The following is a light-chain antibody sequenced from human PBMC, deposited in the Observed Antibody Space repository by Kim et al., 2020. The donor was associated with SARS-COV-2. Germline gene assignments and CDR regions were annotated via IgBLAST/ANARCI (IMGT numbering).Light chain of an antibody. CDR2: ESS. Sequence: IVLTQSPGTLSLSPGERATLSCRASQSITNNYLAWYHQKPGQAPRLLIYESSKRAAGIPDRFSGSGSGTDFTLTISSLHPEDFGVYYCQHYGSSWTFGRGTRVEIK. V-gene: IGKV3-20*01. J-gene: IGKJ1*01. CDR3: QHYGSSWT. CDR1: QSITNNY.